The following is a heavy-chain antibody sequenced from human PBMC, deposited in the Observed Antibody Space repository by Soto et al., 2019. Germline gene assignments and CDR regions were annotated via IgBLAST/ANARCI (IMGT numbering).Heavy chain of an antibody. CDR3: AKDPPRGWDYYCFDC. V-gene: IGHV3-23*01. J-gene: IGHJ4*02. CDR2: ISGSGGST. Sequence: GGSLRLSCAASGFTFSSYAMSWVRQATGKGLEWVSAISGSGGSTYYSDSVKGRFTISRDNSKNTLYLQMNSLRAEDTAVYYCAKDPPRGWDYYCFDCLGQGTLVTVSS. CDR1: GFTFSSYA. D-gene: IGHD6-19*01.